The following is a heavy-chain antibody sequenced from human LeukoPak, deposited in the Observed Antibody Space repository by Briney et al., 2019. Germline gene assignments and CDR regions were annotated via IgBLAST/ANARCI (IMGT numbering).Heavy chain of an antibody. Sequence: ETLSLTCAVYGGSFSGYYWSLARQAPGKGLEWVSAMTGSGDSGDRTYYADSVKGRFTISRDNSKNMLYLQMNSLRAEDTAVYYCSKHGYSSGWPQVPCDSWGQGTLVTVSS. D-gene: IGHD6-19*01. CDR1: GGSFSGYY. V-gene: IGHV3-23*01. CDR2: MTGSGDSGDRT. CDR3: SKHGYSSGWPQVPCDS. J-gene: IGHJ4*02.